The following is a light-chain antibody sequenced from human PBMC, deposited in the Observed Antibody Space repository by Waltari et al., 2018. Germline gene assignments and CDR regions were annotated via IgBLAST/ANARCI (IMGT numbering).Light chain of an antibody. J-gene: IGLJ3*02. CDR1: SSDVGGYSL. Sequence: QSALTQPASVSGSPGQSITLSCIGPSSDVGGYSLYSWYQQHPGKAPKLMIYEDSKRPAGVSNRLSGLKTGNTASLTISGLQAEDEADYYCCSYVRNVTWVFGGGTKLTVL. CDR2: EDS. V-gene: IGLV2-23*01. CDR3: CSYVRNVTWV.